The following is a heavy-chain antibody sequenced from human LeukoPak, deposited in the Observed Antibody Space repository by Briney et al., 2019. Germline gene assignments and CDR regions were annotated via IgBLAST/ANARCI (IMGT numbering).Heavy chain of an antibody. Sequence: SETLSLTCTVSGGSISSYYWSWIRQPPGKGLEWIGYIYYSGSTNHNPSLKSRVTISVDTSKNQFSLNLSSVTAADTAVYYCARMLDGSRRRGFDYWGQGTLVTVSS. D-gene: IGHD5-24*01. V-gene: IGHV4-59*01. CDR1: GGSISSYY. CDR3: ARMLDGSRRRGFDY. J-gene: IGHJ4*02. CDR2: IYYSGST.